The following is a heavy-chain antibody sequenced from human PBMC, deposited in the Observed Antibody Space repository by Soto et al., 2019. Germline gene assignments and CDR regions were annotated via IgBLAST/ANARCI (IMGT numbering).Heavy chain of an antibody. D-gene: IGHD1-20*01. CDR3: AREQYNWKI. CDR1: GYTFTNYY. Sequence: ASVKVSCKASGYTFTNYYIHWLRQAPGQGLEWLGIVRPGGGKTESAQRFQGRVIMTSDASKNQVSLRLTSVTAADTAVYFCAREQYNWKIWGQGTLVTVSS. J-gene: IGHJ4*02. V-gene: IGHV1-46*01. CDR2: VRPGGGKT.